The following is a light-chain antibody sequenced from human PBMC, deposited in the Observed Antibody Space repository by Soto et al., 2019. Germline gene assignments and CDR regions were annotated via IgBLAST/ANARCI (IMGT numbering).Light chain of an antibody. Sequence: DIQMTQSPSSLSASVGDRVTITCRASQSISTYLNWYQQKPGKAPKLLIYAASSLRSGVPSRFSGSGFGTDFTLTISSLQPEDFATYYCQQSYSTPPEYTFGQGTKLEIK. J-gene: IGKJ2*01. CDR3: QQSYSTPPEYT. CDR1: QSISTY. CDR2: AAS. V-gene: IGKV1-39*01.